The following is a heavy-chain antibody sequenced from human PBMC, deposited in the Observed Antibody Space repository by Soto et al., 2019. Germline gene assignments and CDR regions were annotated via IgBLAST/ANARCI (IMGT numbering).Heavy chain of an antibody. CDR2: IYYSGST. J-gene: IGHJ4*02. D-gene: IGHD2-2*01. CDR1: GGSISSYY. CDR3: ASGNCSSTSCYFD. Sequence: SETLSLTCTVSGGSISSYYWSWIRQPPGKGLEWIGYIYYSGSTNYNPSLKSRVTISVDTSKNQFSLKLSSVTAADTAVYYCASGNCSSTSCYFDWGQGTLVTVSS. V-gene: IGHV4-59*08.